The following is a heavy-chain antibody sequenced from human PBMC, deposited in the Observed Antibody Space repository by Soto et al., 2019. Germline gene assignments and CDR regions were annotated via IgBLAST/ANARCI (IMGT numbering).Heavy chain of an antibody. J-gene: IGHJ4*02. D-gene: IGHD6-13*01. CDR3: ARLIAAAGGNRAY. CDR2: IYYSGST. V-gene: IGHV4-39*01. CDR1: GGSISTSSYY. Sequence: SETLSLTCTVSGGSISTSSYYWGWIRQPPGKGLEWIGSIYYSGSTYYNPSLKSRVTISADTSKNQFSLKLSSVTAADTAVYYCARLIAAAGGNRAYWGQGTLVT.